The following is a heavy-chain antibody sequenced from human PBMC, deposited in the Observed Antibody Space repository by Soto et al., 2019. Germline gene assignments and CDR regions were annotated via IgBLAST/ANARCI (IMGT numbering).Heavy chain of an antibody. J-gene: IGHJ5*02. CDR3: AKAIQNYDFWSGPTWFDP. CDR2: ISGSGGST. Sequence: PGGSLRLSCAASGFTFSSYAMSWVRQAPGKGLEWVSAISGSGGSTYYADSVKGRFTISRDNSKNTLYLQMNSLRAEDTAVYYCAKAIQNYDFWSGPTWFDPWGQGTLVTVSS. D-gene: IGHD3-3*01. V-gene: IGHV3-23*01. CDR1: GFTFSSYA.